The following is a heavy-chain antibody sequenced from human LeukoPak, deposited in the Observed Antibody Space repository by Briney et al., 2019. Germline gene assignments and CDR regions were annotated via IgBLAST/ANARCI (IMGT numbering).Heavy chain of an antibody. V-gene: IGHV4-34*01. CDR1: GGSFSGYF. D-gene: IGHD1-26*01. Sequence: SETLSLTCAVYGGSFSGYFWSYIRQPPGKGQERLGEISHSGSTNYSPSLKSRVTISVDTSKNQFSLKLSSVTAADTAVYYCARALHGGSYFLDYWGQGTLVTVSS. J-gene: IGHJ4*02. CDR3: ARALHGGSYFLDY. CDR2: ISHSGST.